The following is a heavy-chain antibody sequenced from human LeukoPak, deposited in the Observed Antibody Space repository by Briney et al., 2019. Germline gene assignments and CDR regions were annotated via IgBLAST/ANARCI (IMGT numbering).Heavy chain of an antibody. Sequence: MSSETLSLTCTVSGGSISSSSYYWGWIRQPPGKGLEWIGSIYYSGSTNYNPSLKSRVTISVDTSKNQFSLKLSSVTAADTAVYYCARDFPYYYGSGSYNAFDIWGQGTMVTVSS. CDR1: GGSISSSSYY. V-gene: IGHV4-39*07. CDR2: IYYSGST. J-gene: IGHJ3*02. D-gene: IGHD3-10*01. CDR3: ARDFPYYYGSGSYNAFDI.